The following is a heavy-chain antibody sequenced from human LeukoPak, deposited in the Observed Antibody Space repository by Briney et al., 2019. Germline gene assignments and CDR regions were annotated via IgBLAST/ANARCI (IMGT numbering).Heavy chain of an antibody. D-gene: IGHD2-15*01. CDR3: AIDPRSLGYCGNCENFDY. Sequence: SVKVSCKASGDTFNSYVISWVRQAPGQGLEWMGVIIPILGAPNYAQKFQGRVTITADTSTSTAYMELSSLRSDDTAVYYCAIDPRSLGYCGNCENFDYWGQGTLVTVSS. V-gene: IGHV1-69*06. CDR1: GDTFNSYV. J-gene: IGHJ4*02. CDR2: IIPILGAP.